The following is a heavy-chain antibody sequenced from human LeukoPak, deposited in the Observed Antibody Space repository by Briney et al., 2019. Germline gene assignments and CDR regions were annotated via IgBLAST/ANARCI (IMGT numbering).Heavy chain of an antibody. D-gene: IGHD3-22*01. CDR3: ARDAHHNYYDSSGYLISPSLY. CDR1: GFTFSSYA. V-gene: IGHV3-30-3*01. Sequence: PGGSLRLSCAASGFTFSSYAMHWVRQAPGKGLEWVAVISYDGSNKYYADSVEGRFTISRDNSKNTLYLQMNSLRAEDTAVYYCARDAHHNYYDSSGYLISPSLYWGQGTLVTVSS. CDR2: ISYDGSNK. J-gene: IGHJ4*02.